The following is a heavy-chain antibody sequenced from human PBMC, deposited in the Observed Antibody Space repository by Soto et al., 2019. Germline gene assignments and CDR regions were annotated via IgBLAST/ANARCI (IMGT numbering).Heavy chain of an antibody. CDR2: VYYTGST. CDR3: ARSVAVPGAHIDY. V-gene: IGHV4-59*02. CDR1: GGSVSGSY. J-gene: IGHJ4*02. D-gene: IGHD6-19*01. Sequence: XTLSLPCSVSGGSVSGSYWSWIRQSPGKGLEWLGYVYYTGSTNYSTSLRSRVSISVDTSKNEFSLRLSSVTAADTDVYFCARSVAVPGAHIDYWGQGTQAPVSS.